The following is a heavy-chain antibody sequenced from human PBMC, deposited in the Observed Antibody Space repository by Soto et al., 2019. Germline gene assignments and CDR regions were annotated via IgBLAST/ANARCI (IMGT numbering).Heavy chain of an antibody. CDR1: GFTLSSYS. CDR3: ARVGKAAQDY. CDR2: ISSSSSYI. D-gene: IGHD6-6*01. J-gene: IGHJ4*02. V-gene: IGHV3-21*01. Sequence: GGSLRLSCAASGFTLSSYSMNWVRQAPGKGLEWVSSISSSSSYIYYADKVKGQLTISRENAKNSLYLQMKSLRAEDTAVYYCARVGKAAQDYWGQGTLVTVSS.